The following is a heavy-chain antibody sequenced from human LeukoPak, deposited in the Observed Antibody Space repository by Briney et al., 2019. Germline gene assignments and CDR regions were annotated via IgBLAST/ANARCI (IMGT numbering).Heavy chain of an antibody. V-gene: IGHV3-9*01. CDR2: ISWNSGSI. Sequence: GGSLRLSCAASGFTFDDYAMHWVRQAPGKGLEWVSGISWNSGSIGYADSVKGRFTISRDNAKNSLHLQMNSLRAEDTAVYYCAKDLTGTSGYFDYWGQGTLVTVSS. CDR3: AKDLTGTSGYFDY. CDR1: GFTFDDYA. J-gene: IGHJ4*02. D-gene: IGHD1-14*01.